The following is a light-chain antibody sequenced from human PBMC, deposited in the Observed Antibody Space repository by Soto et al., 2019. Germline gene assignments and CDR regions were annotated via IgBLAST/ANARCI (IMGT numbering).Light chain of an antibody. CDR3: QQRSNWTPYT. J-gene: IGKJ2*01. CDR2: DAS. Sequence: EIVLTQSPATLSLSPGEKATLSCRARQSVSSYLAWYQQKPGQAPRLLIYDASNRATGIPARFSGSGSGTDFTLTISSLEPEDFAVNYCQQRSNWTPYTFCQWTKLEIK. CDR1: QSVSSY. V-gene: IGKV3-11*01.